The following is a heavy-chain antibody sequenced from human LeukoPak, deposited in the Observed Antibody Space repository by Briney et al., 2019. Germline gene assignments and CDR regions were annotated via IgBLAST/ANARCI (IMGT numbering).Heavy chain of an antibody. Sequence: HGGSLRLSCAASGFTFSSYWMSWVRQAPGKGLEWVANIKQDGSEKYYVDSVKGRFTISRDNAKNSLYLQMSSLRAEDTAVYYCAREQGFKQLWLREVFDIWGQGTMVTVSS. CDR3: AREQGFKQLWLREVFDI. CDR2: IKQDGSEK. J-gene: IGHJ3*02. D-gene: IGHD5-18*01. CDR1: GFTFSSYW. V-gene: IGHV3-7*01.